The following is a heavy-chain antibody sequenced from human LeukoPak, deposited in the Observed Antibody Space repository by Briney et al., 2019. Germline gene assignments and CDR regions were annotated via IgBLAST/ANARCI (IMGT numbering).Heavy chain of an antibody. D-gene: IGHD3-16*02. CDR1: GGSISGYY. V-gene: IGHV4-59*08. CDR3: ARHVRDMITFGGVIAQLDY. CDR2: FYYSGRT. J-gene: IGHJ4*02. Sequence: SETLSLTCTVSGGSISGYYWSWIRHPPGKGLEWIGNFYYSGRTYYNPSLKSRVTISVDTSKNQFSLKLSSVTAADTAVYYCARHVRDMITFGGVIAQLDYWGQGTLVTVSS.